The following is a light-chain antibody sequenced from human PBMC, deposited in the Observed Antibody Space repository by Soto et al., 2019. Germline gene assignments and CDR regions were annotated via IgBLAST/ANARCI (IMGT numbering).Light chain of an antibody. CDR2: KAS. J-gene: IGKJ3*01. V-gene: IGKV1-5*03. CDR1: QSIGNW. Sequence: DVQMTQTPSSLSASVGDRVILTCRASQSIGNWLAWYQQKPGKAPKLLIYKASSVERGVPTRFSGSGSGTDFTLTISSLKREDFATYYCQQYNSYVFGPGTKVDIK. CDR3: QQYNSYV.